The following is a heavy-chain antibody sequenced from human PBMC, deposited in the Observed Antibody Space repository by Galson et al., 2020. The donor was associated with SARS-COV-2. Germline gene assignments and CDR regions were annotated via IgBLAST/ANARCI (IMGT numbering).Heavy chain of an antibody. V-gene: IGHV3-43*01. J-gene: IGHJ4*02. CDR1: GFSFDDYT. Sequence: GESLKISCAASGFSFDDYTMHWVRQPPGKGLEWVSVISWDGSSTYYADSVKGRFTISRDNSKSSLYLQMNSLRTEDTALYFCAKGSSDSFLGYFDYWGQGTLVTVSS. CDR3: AKGSSDSFLGYFDY. D-gene: IGHD6-19*01. CDR2: ISWDGSST.